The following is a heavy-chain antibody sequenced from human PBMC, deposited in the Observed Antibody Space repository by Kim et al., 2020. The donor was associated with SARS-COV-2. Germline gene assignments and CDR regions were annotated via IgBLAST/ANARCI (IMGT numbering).Heavy chain of an antibody. CDR2: ISYDGSNK. V-gene: IGHV3-30*18. CDR1: GFTFSSYG. Sequence: GGSLRLSCAASGFTFSSYGMHWVRQAPGKGLEWVAVISYDGSNKYYADSVKGRFTISRDNSKNTLYLQMNSLRAEDTAVYYCAKVLDSSNRLDYWGQGTLVTVSS. CDR3: AKVLDSSNRLDY. J-gene: IGHJ4*02. D-gene: IGHD3-22*01.